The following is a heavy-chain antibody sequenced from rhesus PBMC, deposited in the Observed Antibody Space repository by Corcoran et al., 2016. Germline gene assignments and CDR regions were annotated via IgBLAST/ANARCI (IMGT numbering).Heavy chain of an antibody. J-gene: IGHJ2*01. Sequence: QVQLQESGPGLVKPSETLSLTCAVSGYSISSGYGWGWIRQPPGKGLEWIGPIYGGSGTTYYTPSLKSRVTVSKDTSKNQFSLKLSSVTAADTAVYYCARAGKRQLPQGNWYFDIWGPGTPITISS. V-gene: IGHV4-127*01. CDR1: GYSISSGYG. CDR2: IYGGSGTT. CDR3: ARAGKRQLPQGNWYFDI. D-gene: IGHD6-25*01.